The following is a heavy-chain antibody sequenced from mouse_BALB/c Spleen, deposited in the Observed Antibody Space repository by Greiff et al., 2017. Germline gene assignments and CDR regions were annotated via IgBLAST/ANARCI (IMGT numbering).Heavy chain of an antibody. CDR1: GFSLTSYD. J-gene: IGHJ2*01. Sequence: QVQLKESGPGLVAPSQSLSITCTVSGFSLTSYDISWIRQPPGKGLEWLGVIWTGGGTNYNSAFMSRLSISKDNSKSQVFLKMNSLQTDDSAIYYCVRDNYGSIFDYWGQGTTLTVSS. V-gene: IGHV2-9-2*01. D-gene: IGHD1-1*01. CDR3: VRDNYGSIFDY. CDR2: IWTGGGT.